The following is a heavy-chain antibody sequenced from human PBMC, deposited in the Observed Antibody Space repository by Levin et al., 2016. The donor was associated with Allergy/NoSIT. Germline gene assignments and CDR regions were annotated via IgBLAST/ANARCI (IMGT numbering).Heavy chain of an antibody. CDR2: IYHSGTT. V-gene: IGHV4-59*02. CDR3: ARGMVRGVIISSY. J-gene: IGHJ4*02. D-gene: IGHD3-10*01. Sequence: SETLSLTCTVSGGSVGAYYWGWIRQSPGKGLECIGYIYHSGTTNYNPSLESRVTISVDTSKNQFSLKLSSVTAADTAVYYCARGMVRGVIISSYWGQGTLVTVSS. CDR1: GGSVGAYY.